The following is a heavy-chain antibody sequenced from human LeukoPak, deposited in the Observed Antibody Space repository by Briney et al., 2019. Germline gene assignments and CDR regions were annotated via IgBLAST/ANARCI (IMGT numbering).Heavy chain of an antibody. J-gene: IGHJ4*02. CDR2: INSDGSRT. Sequence: PGGSLRLSCAASGFTLSTYWMHWVRQGPGKGLVWVSCINSDGSRTTYADSVKGRSTISRDNAKNTLYLQMNTLRVEDTAVYYCARGSWSAADTNIDYWGQGTLVTVSS. CDR1: GFTLSTYW. D-gene: IGHD6-13*01. CDR3: ARGSWSAADTNIDY. V-gene: IGHV3-74*01.